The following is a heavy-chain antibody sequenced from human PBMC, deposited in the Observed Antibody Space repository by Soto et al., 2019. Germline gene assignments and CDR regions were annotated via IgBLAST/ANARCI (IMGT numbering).Heavy chain of an antibody. CDR1: GYTFTEYG. CDR2: ISPYNGKT. V-gene: IGHV1-18*01. D-gene: IGHD4-17*01. J-gene: IGHJ4*02. CDR3: ARADYGDTKIYSFDH. Sequence: GASVKVSCKTSGYTFTEYGISWFRQAPGQGLEWMGWISPYNGKTNYIQEFQDRVTITTDTSSTTVYMDLRTLKSDDTAIYFCARADYGDTKIYSFDHWGQGTLVTV.